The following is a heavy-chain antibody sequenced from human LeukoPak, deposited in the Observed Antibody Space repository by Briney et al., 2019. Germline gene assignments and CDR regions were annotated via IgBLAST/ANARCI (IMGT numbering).Heavy chain of an antibody. V-gene: IGHV4-38-2*01. CDR2: IYHSGST. D-gene: IGHD5-24*01. CDR1: GYSISSGYY. Sequence: SETLSLTCAVSGYSISSGYYWGWIRQPPGKGLEWIGSIYHSGSTYYNPSLKSRVTISVDTSKNQFSLKLSSVTAADTAVYYCAIVDRRWRTFDYWGQGTLVTVSS. J-gene: IGHJ4*02. CDR3: AIVDRRWRTFDY.